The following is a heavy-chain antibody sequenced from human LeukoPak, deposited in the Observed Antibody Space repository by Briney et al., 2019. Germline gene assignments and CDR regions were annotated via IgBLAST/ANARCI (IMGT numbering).Heavy chain of an antibody. Sequence: GGSLRISCVVSGFNFRSNWMSWVRQAPGKGLEWVANIKQDGTEKYYVDSVKGRFTISRDNAKNSLYLQMNSLRAEDTAVYYCARDVVPTAAAGWGVFDYWGQGTLVTVSS. CDR1: GFNFRSNW. CDR3: ARDVVPTAAAGWGVFDY. J-gene: IGHJ4*02. V-gene: IGHV3-7*01. D-gene: IGHD6-13*01. CDR2: IKQDGTEK.